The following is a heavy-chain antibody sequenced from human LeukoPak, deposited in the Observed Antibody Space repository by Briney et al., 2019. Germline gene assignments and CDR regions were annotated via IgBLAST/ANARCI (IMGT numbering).Heavy chain of an antibody. CDR3: ARDRGGSSWYYFDN. Sequence: SQTLSLTCAISGDSVSRDTAAWNWVRQSPSRGLEWLGRTYYRSKWYNDYAVSVKSRIPINPDTSKNQFSLQLNSVTPEDTAVYYCARDRGGSSWYYFDNWGQGSLVTVSS. CDR2: TYYRSKWYN. D-gene: IGHD6-13*01. V-gene: IGHV6-1*01. J-gene: IGHJ4*02. CDR1: GDSVSRDTAA.